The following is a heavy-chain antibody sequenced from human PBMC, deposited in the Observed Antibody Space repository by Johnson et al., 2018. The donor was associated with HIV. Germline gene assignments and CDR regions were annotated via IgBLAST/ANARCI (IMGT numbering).Heavy chain of an antibody. Sequence: QVQLVESGGGLVQPGKSLRLSCVASAFAFSSYAMHWVRQTPGKGLEWVAVISSDGSNKYFADSVKGRFIISRDNSKNTLYLQMNSLTTEDTAAYYCARGGGCGGDCYSGFDAFDIWGQGTMVTVS. V-gene: IGHV3-30*04. CDR2: ISSDGSNK. D-gene: IGHD2-21*01. J-gene: IGHJ3*02. CDR3: ARGGGCGGDCYSGFDAFDI. CDR1: AFAFSSYA.